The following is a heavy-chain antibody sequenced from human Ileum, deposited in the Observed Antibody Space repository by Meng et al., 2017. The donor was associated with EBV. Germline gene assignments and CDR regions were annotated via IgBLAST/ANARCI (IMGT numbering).Heavy chain of an antibody. CDR2: IQHSGST. J-gene: IGHJ4*02. Sequence: QLHLRESGSGLVTPSQTLSLTCAVSGGSISSGGHSWSWIRQPPGKGLEWIGDIQHSGSTYYNPSLKSRVTISVDRSRNQFSLKLSSVTAADTAVYYCARAHPVVYFFDYWGQGTLVTVSS. V-gene: IGHV4-30-2*01. CDR3: ARAHPVVYFFDY. CDR1: GGSISSGGHS. D-gene: IGHD4-23*01.